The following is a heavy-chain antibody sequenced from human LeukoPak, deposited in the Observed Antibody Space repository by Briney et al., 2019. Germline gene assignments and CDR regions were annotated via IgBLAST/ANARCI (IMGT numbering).Heavy chain of an antibody. V-gene: IGHV3-23*01. Sequence: PGGSLRLSCAASGFTFSSYAMNWVRKAPGKGLEWVSTISGSGGNTYYADSVKGRFTISRDNSKNTLYLQMSSLRAEDTAVYYCAKDYTIDCWGQGTLVTVSS. J-gene: IGHJ4*02. D-gene: IGHD3-16*01. CDR3: AKDYTIDC. CDR1: GFTFSSYA. CDR2: ISGSGGNT.